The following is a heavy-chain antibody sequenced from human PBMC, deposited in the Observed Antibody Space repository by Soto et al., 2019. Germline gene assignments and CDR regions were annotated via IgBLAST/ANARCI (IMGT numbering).Heavy chain of an antibody. CDR2: ISTYSGDT. V-gene: IGHV1-18*01. J-gene: IGHJ5*02. CDR3: ARHHGPTTSENWFDP. Sequence: QVHLVQSGVEVKTPGASVKVSCQASGYTFFTYDISWVRQAPGQGLEWMGWISTYSGDTKYAQKFQGRVTMNTDTSTTTAYLELRSLRSDDTAVYYCARHHGPTTSENWFDPWGQGTLGTVSS. D-gene: IGHD5-12*01. CDR1: GYTFFTYD.